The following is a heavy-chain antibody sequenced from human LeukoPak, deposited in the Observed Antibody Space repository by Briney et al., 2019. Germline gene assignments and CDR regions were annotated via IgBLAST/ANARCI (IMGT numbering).Heavy chain of an antibody. CDR2: INPNSGGT. D-gene: IGHD6-19*01. J-gene: IGHJ4*02. CDR3: ARVGSDSSGWRRFNY. V-gene: IGHV1-2*02. CDR1: GHTFTGYY. Sequence: ASVKVSCKASGHTFTGYYMHWVRQAPGQGLEWMGWINPNSGGTNSAQKFQGRVTMTRDTSISTAYMELSRLRSDDTAVYYCARVGSDSSGWRRFNYGGQGTLVTVSS.